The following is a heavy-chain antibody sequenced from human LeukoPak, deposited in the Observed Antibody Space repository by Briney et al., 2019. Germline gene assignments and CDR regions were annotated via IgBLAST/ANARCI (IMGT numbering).Heavy chain of an antibody. CDR1: GYTFTGYY. D-gene: IGHD3-22*01. J-gene: IGHJ3*02. CDR3: ASAYYYDSSGYYWLTFDI. CDR2: INPNSGGT. Sequence: ASVKVSCKASGYTFTGYYMHWVRQAPGQGLEWMGWINPNSGGTNYAQKFQGRVTMTRDTSISTAYMELSRLRSEDTAVYYCASAYYYDSSGYYWLTFDIWGQGTMVTVSS. V-gene: IGHV1-2*02.